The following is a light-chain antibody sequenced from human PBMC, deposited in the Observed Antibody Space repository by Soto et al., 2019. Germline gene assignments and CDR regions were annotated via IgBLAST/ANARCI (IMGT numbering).Light chain of an antibody. V-gene: IGLV2-11*01. Sequence: QSALTQPRSVSGSTGQSVTISCSGTSSDVGGYNYVSWYQQHPGKAPKLMIYDVSNRPSGVPDRFSGSKSGNTASLTISGLQAEDEVDYYCCSYAGSYTWVFGGGTQLTVL. J-gene: IGLJ2*01. CDR1: SSDVGGYNY. CDR3: CSYAGSYTWV. CDR2: DVS.